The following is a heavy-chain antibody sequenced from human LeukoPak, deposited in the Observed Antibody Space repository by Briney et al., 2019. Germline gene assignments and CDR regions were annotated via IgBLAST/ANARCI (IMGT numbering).Heavy chain of an antibody. CDR1: RFTFRSYS. J-gene: IGHJ4*02. CDR3: ARAGNYRFDY. V-gene: IGHV3-21*01. CDR2: ISSSSSYI. Sequence: SXRLSCAASRFTFRSYSMNWVRQAPGKGLEWVSSISSSSSYIHYADSVKGRFTISRDNAKNSLYLQMNSLRAEDTAVYYCARAGNYRFDYWGQGTLVTVSS. D-gene: IGHD1-7*01.